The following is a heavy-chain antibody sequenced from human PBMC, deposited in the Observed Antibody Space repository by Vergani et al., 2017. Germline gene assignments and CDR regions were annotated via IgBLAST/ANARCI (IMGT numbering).Heavy chain of an antibody. J-gene: IGHJ5*02. D-gene: IGHD3-3*01. CDR3: AREGIRFLEWLEGVYNWFDP. CDR1: GFTFSSYG. V-gene: IGHV3-33*01. CDR2: IWYDGSNK. Sequence: QVQLVESGGGVVQPGRSLRLSCAASGFTFSSYGMHWVRQAPGKGLEWVAVIWYDGSNKYYADSVKGRFTISRDNSKNTLYLQMNSLRAEDTAVYYCAREGIRFLEWLEGVYNWFDPWGQGTLVTVSS.